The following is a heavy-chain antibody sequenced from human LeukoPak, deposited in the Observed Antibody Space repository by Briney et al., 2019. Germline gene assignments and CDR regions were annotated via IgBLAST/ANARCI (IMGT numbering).Heavy chain of an antibody. CDR3: ATCTRYNWNDMNSYYSYYYMDV. CDR1: GGSISSGNYY. D-gene: IGHD1-1*01. J-gene: IGHJ6*03. Sequence: SETLSLTCTVSGGSISSGNYYFNWIRQPAGKGLEWIGRIYTSGSTNYNPSLKSRVTISVDTSKNQFSLNLSSVTAADTAVYYCATCTRYNWNDMNSYYSYYYMDVWGNGTTVTVSS. CDR2: IYTSGST. V-gene: IGHV4-61*02.